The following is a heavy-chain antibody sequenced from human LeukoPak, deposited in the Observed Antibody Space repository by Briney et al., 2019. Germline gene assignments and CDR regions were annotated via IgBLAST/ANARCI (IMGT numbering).Heavy chain of an antibody. CDR2: INPNSGGT. Sequence: ASVKVSCKASGYTFTGYYMHWVRQAPGQGLEWMGWINPNSGGTNYAQKFQGRVTMTRDTSISTAYMELSTLRSDDTALYYCARDLRGRQLERPIDYWGQGTLVTVSS. CDR1: GYTFTGYY. V-gene: IGHV1-2*02. D-gene: IGHD1-1*01. CDR3: ARDLRGRQLERPIDY. J-gene: IGHJ4*02.